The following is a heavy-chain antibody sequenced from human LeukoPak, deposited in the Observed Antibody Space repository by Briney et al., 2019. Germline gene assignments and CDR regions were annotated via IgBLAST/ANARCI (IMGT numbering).Heavy chain of an antibody. J-gene: IGHJ6*02. CDR2: FDPEDGET. CDR1: GYTLTELS. CDR3: ARVDGAYCGGDCYPDLYYYYYGMDV. V-gene: IGHV1-24*01. Sequence: ASVKVSCKVSGYTLTELSMHWVRQAPGKGLEWMGRFDPEDGETIYAQKFQGRVTMTEDTSTDTAYMDLSSLRFEDTAVYYCARVDGAYCGGDCYPDLYYYYYGMDVWGQGTTVTVSS. D-gene: IGHD2-21*02.